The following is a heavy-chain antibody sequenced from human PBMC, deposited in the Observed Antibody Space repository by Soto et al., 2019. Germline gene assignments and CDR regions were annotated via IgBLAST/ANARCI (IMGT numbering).Heavy chain of an antibody. CDR1: GYTFTSYA. Sequence: ASVKVSCKASGYTFTSYAMHWVRQAPGQRLEWMGWINAGNGNTKYSQKFQGRVTITRDTSASTAYMELSSLRSEDTAVYYCTKSATVPAAIAYWGQGTLVTVSS. D-gene: IGHD2-2*02. J-gene: IGHJ4*02. V-gene: IGHV1-3*01. CDR3: TKSATVPAAIAY. CDR2: INAGNGNT.